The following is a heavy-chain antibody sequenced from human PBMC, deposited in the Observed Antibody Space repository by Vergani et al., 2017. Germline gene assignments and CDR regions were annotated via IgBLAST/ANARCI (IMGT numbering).Heavy chain of an antibody. V-gene: IGHV3-64D*06. CDR2: ISSNGGST. CDR3: VKGLPTRGSGWGGYFDY. D-gene: IGHD6-19*01. J-gene: IGHJ4*02. CDR1: GFTFSSYA. Sequence: EVQLVESGGGLVQPGGSLRLSCSASGFTFSSYAMHWVRQAPGKGLEYVSAISSNGGSTYYADSVKGRFTISRDNSKNTLYLQMSSLGAEDTAVYYCVKGLPTRGSGWGGYFDYWGQGTLVTVSS.